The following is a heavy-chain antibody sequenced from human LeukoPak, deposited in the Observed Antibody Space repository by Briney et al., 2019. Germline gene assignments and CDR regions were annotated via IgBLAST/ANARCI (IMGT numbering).Heavy chain of an antibody. V-gene: IGHV3-30-3*01. CDR1: GFTFSRYA. J-gene: IGHJ4*02. Sequence: GGSLRLSCAASGFTFSRYAMHWVRQAPGKGLEWVAVISYDGSNKYYADSVKGRFTISRDNAKNSLYLQMNSLRAEDTAVYYCARDSSSWYGDYWGQGTLVTVSS. CDR3: ARDSSSWYGDY. D-gene: IGHD6-13*01. CDR2: ISYDGSNK.